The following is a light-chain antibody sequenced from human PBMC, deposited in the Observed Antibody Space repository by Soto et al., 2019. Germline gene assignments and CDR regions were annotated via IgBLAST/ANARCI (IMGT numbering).Light chain of an antibody. CDR1: HSVSSK. CDR2: GAS. J-gene: IGKJ4*01. V-gene: IGKV3-15*01. Sequence: EIVMTQSPATLSVSVGERATLSCRASHSVSSKLAWYQQKPGQAPRLLIYGASNRATDIPARFSGSGSGTEFTLTISSLQSEDFAVYYCQQYNDWPPQLTFGGGTKVEIK. CDR3: QQYNDWPPQLT.